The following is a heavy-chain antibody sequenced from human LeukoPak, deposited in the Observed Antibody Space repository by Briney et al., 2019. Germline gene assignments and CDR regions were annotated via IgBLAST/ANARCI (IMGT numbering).Heavy chain of an antibody. CDR1: VFTFSHYS. D-gene: IGHD5-24*01. V-gene: IGHV3-21*01. CDR2: IRFTGSYI. CDR3: TRAGPRRDGYNCDY. Sequence: GGSLRLSCVASVFTFSHYSMNWVRQAPGKGLEWVSSIRFTGSYIYYAASVKGRFTISRDDAKNLLSLQMISLRAEDTAVYYCTRAGPRRDGYNCDYWGLGTLVTVSS. J-gene: IGHJ4*02.